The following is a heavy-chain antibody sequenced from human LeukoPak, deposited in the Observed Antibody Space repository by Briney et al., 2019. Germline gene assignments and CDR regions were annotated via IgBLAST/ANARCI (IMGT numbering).Heavy chain of an antibody. CDR2: INHSGST. Sequence: SETLSLTCAVYGGSFSGYYWSWIRQPPGKGLEWIGEINHSGSTNYNPSLKIRVTISVDKSKNQFSLNLHSVTAADTAVYYCAQSTASYRAHGYWGQGILVTVSS. D-gene: IGHD2-8*02. CDR3: AQSTASYRAHGY. V-gene: IGHV4-34*01. J-gene: IGHJ4*02. CDR1: GGSFSGYY.